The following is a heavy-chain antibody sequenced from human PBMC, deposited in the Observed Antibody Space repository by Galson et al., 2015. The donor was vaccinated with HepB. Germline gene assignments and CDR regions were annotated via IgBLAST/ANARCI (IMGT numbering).Heavy chain of an antibody. J-gene: IGHJ4*02. CDR1: GFTFSSYA. CDR2: ISYDGSNK. D-gene: IGHD5-12*01. V-gene: IGHV3-30*04. CDR3: AREGVATVALDY. Sequence: SLRLSCAASGFTFSSYAMHWVRQAPGKGLEWVAVISYDGSNKYYADSVKGRFTISRDNSKNTLYLQMNSLRAEDTAVYYCAREGVATVALDYWGQGTLITVSS.